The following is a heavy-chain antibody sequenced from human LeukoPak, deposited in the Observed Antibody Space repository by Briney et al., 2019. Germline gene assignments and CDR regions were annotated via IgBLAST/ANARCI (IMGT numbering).Heavy chain of an antibody. CDR1: GFTFSSYA. Sequence: GGSLRLSCAASGFTFSSYAMSWVRQAPGKGLEWVSAISGSGGSTYYADSVKGRFTISRDNSKNTLYLQMNSLRAEDTAVYYCAPHPFGEIYYYYGMDVWGQGTTVTVSS. CDR2: ISGSGGST. V-gene: IGHV3-23*01. J-gene: IGHJ6*02. D-gene: IGHD3-3*01. CDR3: APHPFGEIYYYYGMDV.